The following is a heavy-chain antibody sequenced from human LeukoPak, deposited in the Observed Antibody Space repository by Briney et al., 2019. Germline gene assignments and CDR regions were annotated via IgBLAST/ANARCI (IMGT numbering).Heavy chain of an antibody. Sequence: PGESLRLSCAASGFTVSYNYMSWVRQAPGKGLEWVSVIYSGGSTYYADSVKGRFTISRDNSKNTLYLQMNSLRAEDTAVYYCAAWTFSSGYYIRDYWGQGTLVTVSS. J-gene: IGHJ4*02. D-gene: IGHD3-22*01. V-gene: IGHV3-53*01. CDR3: AAWTFSSGYYIRDY. CDR1: GFTVSYNY. CDR2: IYSGGST.